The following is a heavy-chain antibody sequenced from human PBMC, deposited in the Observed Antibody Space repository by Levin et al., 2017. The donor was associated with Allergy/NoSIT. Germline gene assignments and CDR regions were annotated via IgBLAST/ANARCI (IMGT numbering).Heavy chain of an antibody. D-gene: IGHD3-22*01. CDR1: GGSISSSY. Sequence: PSQTLSLTCTVSGGSISSSYWSWIRQPPGKGLEWIGYIYYSGSTNYNPSLKSRVTISVDTSKNQFSLKLSSVTAADTAVYYCARAWGAGYLSSGFDSWGQGTMVTVSS. CDR3: ARAWGAGYLSSGFDS. V-gene: IGHV4-59*01. J-gene: IGHJ3*02. CDR2: IYYSGST.